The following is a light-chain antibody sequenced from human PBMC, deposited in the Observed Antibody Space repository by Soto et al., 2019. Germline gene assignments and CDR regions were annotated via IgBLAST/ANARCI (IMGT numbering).Light chain of an antibody. CDR2: GNS. Sequence: QSVLTQPPSVSGAPGQRVTISCTGSSYNIGAGYDVHWYQQLPGTAPKLLIYGNSNRPSGVPDRFSGSKSGTSASLAITGLQAEDEADYYCQSYDSRVRVVFGGGTKLTVL. J-gene: IGLJ2*01. CDR1: SYNIGAGYD. CDR3: QSYDSRVRVV. V-gene: IGLV1-40*01.